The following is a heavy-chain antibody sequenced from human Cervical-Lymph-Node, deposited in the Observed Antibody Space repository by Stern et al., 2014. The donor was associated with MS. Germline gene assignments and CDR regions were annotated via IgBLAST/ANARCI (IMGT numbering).Heavy chain of an antibody. CDR1: GFSFSDHS. CDR2: ITSNGTYI. CDR3: ARRGGIHYFDS. V-gene: IGHV3-21*01. J-gene: IGHJ4*02. Sequence: EVQLVESGGDLVKPGGSLRLSCAASGFSFSDHSMNWVRQAPGEGLEWVSSITSNGTYIFYADSVKGRFTISRDNAKDSLFLQMHSLRAEDTAVYYCARRGGIHYFDSWGQGTLVSVSS. D-gene: IGHD3-16*01.